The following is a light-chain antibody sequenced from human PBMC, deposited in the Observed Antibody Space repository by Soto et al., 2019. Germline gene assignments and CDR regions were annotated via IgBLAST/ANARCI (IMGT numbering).Light chain of an antibody. CDR1: QSISSC. Sequence: DIQMTQSPSTLSASVGDRVTITCRASQSISSCLAWYQQKPGKAPKFLISDAYNLESGVPSRFSGSGSGTEFTLTIDSLQPDDFATYYCHQYNNYPYTFGQGTTLEIK. CDR3: HQYNNYPYT. CDR2: DAY. V-gene: IGKV1-5*01. J-gene: IGKJ2*01.